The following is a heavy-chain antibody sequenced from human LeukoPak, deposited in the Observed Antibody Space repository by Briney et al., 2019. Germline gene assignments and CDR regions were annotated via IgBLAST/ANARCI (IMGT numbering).Heavy chain of an antibody. V-gene: IGHV4-59*12. CDR2: IYYSGST. D-gene: IGHD6-25*01. J-gene: IGHJ5*02. CDR3: ARDGGSGWYHA. CDR1: GGSISSYY. Sequence: PSETLSLTCTVSGGSISSYYWSWIRQPPGKGLEWIGYIYYSGSTNYNPSLKSRVTISVDTSKNQFSLKLSSVTAADTAVYYCARDGGSGWYHAWGQGTLVTVSS.